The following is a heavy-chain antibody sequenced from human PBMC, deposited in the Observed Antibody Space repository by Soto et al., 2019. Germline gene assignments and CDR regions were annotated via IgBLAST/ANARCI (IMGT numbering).Heavy chain of an antibody. V-gene: IGHV3-15*07. CDR2: IKNKNDGGTT. CDR3: TGLWFGEIYNY. J-gene: IGHJ4*01. D-gene: IGHD3-10*01. CDR1: GFSFKNAW. Sequence: EVELVESGGGLVKPGGSLTLSCVASGFSFKNAWMNWVRQAPGKGLEWVGRIKNKNDGGTTDYAAFVKGRFTISRDASENTLYLHMNGLKNEDTGVYFCTGLWFGEIYNYWGQGSLVTVSS.